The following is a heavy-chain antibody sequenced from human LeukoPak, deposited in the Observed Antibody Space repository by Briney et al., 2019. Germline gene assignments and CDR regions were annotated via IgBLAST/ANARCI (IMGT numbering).Heavy chain of an antibody. D-gene: IGHD2-2*01. V-gene: IGHV1-2*02. CDR3: ARGGGSSTSTKTPSNGDDP. CDR1: GYTFTGYY. Sequence: GASVKVSCKASGYTFTGYYMHWVRQAPGQGLEWMGWINRNSGGTNYAQKFQGRVTMTRDTSISTAYMELSRLRSDDTALYYCARGGGSSTSTKTPSNGDDPWGQGTLVTVSS. CDR2: INRNSGGT. J-gene: IGHJ5*02.